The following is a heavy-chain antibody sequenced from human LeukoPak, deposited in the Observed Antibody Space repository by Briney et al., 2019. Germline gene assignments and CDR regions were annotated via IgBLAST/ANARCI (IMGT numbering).Heavy chain of an antibody. D-gene: IGHD2-8*01. J-gene: IGHJ4*02. CDR3: AKWARYCTNGVCYYFDY. CDR2: ISGGGVST. Sequence: GGSLRLSCEASGLSIGDYTMHWVRQVPGKGLEWVSVISGGGVSTYYADSVKGRFTISRDNSKNTLYLQMNSLRAEDTAVYYCAKWARYCTNGVCYYFDYWGQGTLVTVSS. V-gene: IGHV3-23*01. CDR1: GLSIGDYT.